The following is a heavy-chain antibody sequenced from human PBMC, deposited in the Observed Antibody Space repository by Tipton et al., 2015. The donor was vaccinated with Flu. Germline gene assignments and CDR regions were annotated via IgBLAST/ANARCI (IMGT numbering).Heavy chain of an antibody. CDR2: ISRSGST. D-gene: IGHD4-11*01. J-gene: IGHJ5*02. CDR1: GDSMSSDYY. Sequence: TLSLTCAVSGDSMSSDYYWGWIRQFPGKGLVWIGSISRSGSTNYNPSLKSRVTISIDTSKNQFSLKMKSVTTADMAVYYRARRDFTNYVSDPKSWFDPWGQGTLVTVSS. V-gene: IGHV4-38-2*01. CDR3: ARRDFTNYVSDPKSWFDP.